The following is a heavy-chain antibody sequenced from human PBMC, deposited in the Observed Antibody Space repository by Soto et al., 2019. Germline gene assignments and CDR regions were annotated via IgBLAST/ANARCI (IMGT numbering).Heavy chain of an antibody. D-gene: IGHD3-10*01. V-gene: IGHV4-30-2*01. CDR1: GGSISSGGYS. CDR3: ARVLLWFGEFNYFDY. J-gene: IGHJ4*02. Sequence: QLQLQESGSGLVKPSQTLSLTCAVSGGSISSGGYSWSWIRQPPGKGLEWIGYIYRSGSTYYNPSLKSRVTISVDRSKNQFSLKLSSVTAADTAVYYCARVLLWFGEFNYFDYWGQGTLVTVSS. CDR2: IYRSGST.